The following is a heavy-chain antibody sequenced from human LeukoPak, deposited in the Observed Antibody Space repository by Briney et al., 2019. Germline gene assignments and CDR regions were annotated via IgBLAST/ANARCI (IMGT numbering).Heavy chain of an antibody. Sequence: PSETLSLTCAVYGGSFSGYYWSWIRQPPGKGLEWIGEINHSGSTNYNPSLKSRVTISVDTSKNQSSLKLSSVTAADTAVYYCARDLAAVVYWGQGTLVTVSS. CDR3: ARDLAAVVY. CDR2: INHSGST. CDR1: GGSFSGYY. D-gene: IGHD6-13*01. J-gene: IGHJ4*02. V-gene: IGHV4-34*01.